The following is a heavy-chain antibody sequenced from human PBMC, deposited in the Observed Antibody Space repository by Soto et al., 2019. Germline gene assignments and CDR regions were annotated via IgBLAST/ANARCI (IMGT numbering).Heavy chain of an antibody. V-gene: IGHV1-69*06. CDR2: IIPIFGTA. CDR3: ATDGDYYGMDV. D-gene: IGHD3-10*01. CDR1: GGTFSSYA. Sequence: GASVKVSCKASGGTFSSYATSWVRQAPGQGLEWMGGIIPIFGTANYAQKFQGRVTITADKSTSTAYMELSSLRSEDTAVYYCATDGDYYGMDVWGQGTTVTVSS. J-gene: IGHJ6*02.